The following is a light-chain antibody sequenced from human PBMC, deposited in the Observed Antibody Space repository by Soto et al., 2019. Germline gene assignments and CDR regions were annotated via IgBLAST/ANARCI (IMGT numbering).Light chain of an antibody. V-gene: IGKV1D-8*03. J-gene: IGKJ1*01. Sequence: VIWMTQSPSLLSASTGDRVTIICRMSQGISSYSAWYQQTPEKANKLLNCAASTLQSGVSSRFSGSGSGTDFTLAISRLQPEDSATYYCLQDIIYPWTFGQGTKVDIK. CDR3: LQDIIYPWT. CDR1: QGISSY. CDR2: AAS.